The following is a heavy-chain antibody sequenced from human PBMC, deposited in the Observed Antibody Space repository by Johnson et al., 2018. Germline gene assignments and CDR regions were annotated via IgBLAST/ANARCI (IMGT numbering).Heavy chain of an antibody. J-gene: IGHJ4*02. V-gene: IGHV3-11*01. CDR1: GFTFSDYY. CDR2: ISSSGDTF. Sequence: QVQLVESGGGLVKPGGSLRLSCAASGFTFSDYYMNWIRQTPGKGMEWVSNISSSGDTFYYAASVNGRFTISRENAKNSLYLQMNSLRAEDTAVYYCASDLTRKELPGEDYWGQGTLVTVSS. D-gene: IGHD1-26*01. CDR3: ASDLTRKELPGEDY.